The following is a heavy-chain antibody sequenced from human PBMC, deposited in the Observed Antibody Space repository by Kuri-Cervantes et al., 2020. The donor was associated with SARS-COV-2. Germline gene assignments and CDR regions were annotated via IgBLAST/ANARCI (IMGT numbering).Heavy chain of an antibody. V-gene: IGHV4-39*01. CDR2: IYYSGST. J-gene: IGHJ4*02. Sequence: WETLLLSCTVSGDSISSNSYYWGWIRQPPGKGLEWIGNIYYSGSTYYSPSLKSRVTISVDMSKNQFSLNLNSVTAADTAVYYCESLVRKYSSSSAPDYWGQGTLVTVSS. CDR1: GDSISSNSYY. D-gene: IGHD6-6*01. CDR3: ESLVRKYSSSSAPDY.